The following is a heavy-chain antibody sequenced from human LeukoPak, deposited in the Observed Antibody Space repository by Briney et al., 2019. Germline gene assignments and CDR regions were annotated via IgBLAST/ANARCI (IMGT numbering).Heavy chain of an antibody. CDR3: AKSEYDSSGYYNDY. J-gene: IGHJ4*02. CDR1: GFTSDDYA. V-gene: IGHV3-30*18. CDR2: ISYDGSNK. Sequence: PGGSLRLSCAASGFTSDDYAMHWVRQAPGKGLEWVAVISYDGSNKYYADSVKGRFTISRDNSKNTLYLQMNSLRAEDTAVYYCAKSEYDSSGYYNDYWGQGTLVTVSS. D-gene: IGHD3-22*01.